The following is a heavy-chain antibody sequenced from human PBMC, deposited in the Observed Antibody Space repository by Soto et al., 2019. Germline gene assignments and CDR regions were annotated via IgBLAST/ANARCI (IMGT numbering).Heavy chain of an antibody. D-gene: IGHD3-10*01. V-gene: IGHV3-74*01. CDR3: VRDRGNPDSFNI. J-gene: IGHJ3*02. Sequence: HPGGSLRLSCAASGFNFGPFWMHWVRQAPGKGLVWVSHINSDGTTIVYADSVKGRFTISRDNAQSTLFLQMNSLRVEDTAVYYCVRDRGNPDSFNIWGQGTMVTVSS. CDR2: INSDGTTI. CDR1: GFNFGPFW.